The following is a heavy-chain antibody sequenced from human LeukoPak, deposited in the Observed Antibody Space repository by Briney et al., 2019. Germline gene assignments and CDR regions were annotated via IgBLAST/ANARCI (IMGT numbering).Heavy chain of an antibody. CDR1: GGSISSYY. CDR3: ARESGDGYNTA. J-gene: IGHJ5*02. V-gene: IGHV4-59*01. D-gene: IGHD5-24*01. Sequence: ASETLSLTCTVSGGSISSYYWSWIRQPPGKGLGWIGYIYYSGSTNYNPSLKSRVTISVDTSKNQFSLKLSSVTAADTAVYYCARESGDGYNTAWGQGTLVTVSS. CDR2: IYYSGST.